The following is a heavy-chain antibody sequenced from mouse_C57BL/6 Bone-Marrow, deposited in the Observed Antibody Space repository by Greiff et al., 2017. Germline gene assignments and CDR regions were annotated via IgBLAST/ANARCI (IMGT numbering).Heavy chain of an antibody. V-gene: IGHV5-4*01. CDR3: ARDGWRFAY. J-gene: IGHJ3*01. D-gene: IGHD2-3*01. CDR1: GFTFSSYA. Sequence: EVMLVESGGGLVKPGGSLKLSCAASGFTFSSYAMSWVRPTPEKRLEWVATISDGGSYTYYPDNVKGRFTFSRDNAKNNLYLQMSHLKSEDTAMYYCARDGWRFAYWGQGTLVTVSA. CDR2: ISDGGSYT.